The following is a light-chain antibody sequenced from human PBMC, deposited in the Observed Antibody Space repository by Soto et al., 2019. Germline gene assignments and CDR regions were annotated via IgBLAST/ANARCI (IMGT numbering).Light chain of an antibody. CDR2: EVT. V-gene: IGLV2-14*01. J-gene: IGLJ1*01. CDR1: SSDIGGYNY. Sequence: QSALTQPASVSGSPGQSITISCTGTSSDIGGYNYVSWYQHHPGKAPQLMIYEVTNRPSGVSNRLSGSKSGNTASLTISGLQPEDEADYYCSSCTSSTTPLVFGTGTKVTVL. CDR3: SSCTSSTTPLV.